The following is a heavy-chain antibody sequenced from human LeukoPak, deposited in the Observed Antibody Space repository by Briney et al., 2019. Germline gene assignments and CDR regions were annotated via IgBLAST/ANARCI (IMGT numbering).Heavy chain of an antibody. Sequence: ASVKVSCKASGYTFTGYYMHWVRQAPGQGLEWMGWINPNSGGTNYAQTFQGRVTMTRDTSISTAYMELSRLRSDDTAVYYCARVHTVSFGLDAFDIWGQGTMVTVSS. CDR3: ARVHTVSFGLDAFDI. CDR1: GYTFTGYY. V-gene: IGHV1-2*02. D-gene: IGHD4-17*01. J-gene: IGHJ3*02. CDR2: INPNSGGT.